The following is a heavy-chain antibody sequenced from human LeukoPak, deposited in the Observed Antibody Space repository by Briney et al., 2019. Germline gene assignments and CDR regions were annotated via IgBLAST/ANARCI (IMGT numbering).Heavy chain of an antibody. D-gene: IGHD6-13*01. Sequence: PGGSLRLSCAASGLTFSSYWMSWVRQAPGRGLEWVASINLDGSEINYVDSVKGRFTISRDNAKNSLYLQMNSLRAEDTAVYYCVRFPSSSFDYWGQGTLVTVSS. CDR3: VRFPSSSFDY. CDR1: GLTFSSYW. CDR2: INLDGSEI. V-gene: IGHV3-7*04. J-gene: IGHJ4*02.